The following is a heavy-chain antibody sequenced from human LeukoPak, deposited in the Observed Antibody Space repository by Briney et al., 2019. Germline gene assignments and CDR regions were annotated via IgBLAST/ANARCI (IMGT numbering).Heavy chain of an antibody. Sequence: GGSLRLSCAASGFTFSNYAMSWVRQAPGKRLEWVSAISGSGGSTNYVDSVKGRFTISRDNAKNSLYLQMNSLRAEDTAVYYCARDPSSGWYLKGWFDPWGQGTLVTVSS. V-gene: IGHV3-23*01. CDR3: ARDPSSGWYLKGWFDP. CDR2: ISGSGGST. D-gene: IGHD6-19*01. J-gene: IGHJ5*02. CDR1: GFTFSNYA.